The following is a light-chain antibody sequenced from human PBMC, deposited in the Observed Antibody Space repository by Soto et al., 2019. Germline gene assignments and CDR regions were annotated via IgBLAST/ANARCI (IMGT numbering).Light chain of an antibody. J-gene: IGKJ1*01. V-gene: IGKV1-39*01. CDR2: GAS. CDR1: QGISSH. CDR3: QQGYSTPQT. Sequence: DIQMTQSPSSLSASAGDRVTITCRASQGISSHLNWYQQKPGKAPKLLIYGASSLQSGVPSRFSGSGSGTDFTITINSLQPEDFAIYYCQQGYSTPQTFGQGTKVEIK.